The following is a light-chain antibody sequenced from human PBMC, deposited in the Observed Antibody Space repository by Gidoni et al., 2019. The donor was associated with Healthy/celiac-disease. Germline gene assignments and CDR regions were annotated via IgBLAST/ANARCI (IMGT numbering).Light chain of an antibody. V-gene: IGKV3-11*01. J-gene: IGKJ5*01. CDR1: QSVSSY. CDR3: QQRSNWPPEIT. Sequence: EIVLTQSTATLSLSPGERATLSCRASQSVSSYLAWYQQKPGQAPRLLIYDASNRATGIPARFSGIGSGTDFTLTIRSLEPEDFAVYYCQQRSNWPPEITFGQGTRLEIK. CDR2: DAS.